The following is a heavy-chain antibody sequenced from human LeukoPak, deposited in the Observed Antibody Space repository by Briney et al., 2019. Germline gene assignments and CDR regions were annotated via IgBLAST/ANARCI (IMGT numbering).Heavy chain of an antibody. CDR1: GYTFTSYY. D-gene: IGHD2/OR15-2a*01. CDR2: INPSGGST. J-gene: IGHJ3*02. CDR3: AREGNSWGGERVHFDI. Sequence: GASVKVSCKASGYTFTSYYMHWVRPAPGQGLEWMGIINPSGGSTSYAQKFQGRVTMTRDTSTSTVYMELSSLRSEDTAVYYCAREGNSWGGERVHFDIWGQGTMVTVSS. V-gene: IGHV1-46*01.